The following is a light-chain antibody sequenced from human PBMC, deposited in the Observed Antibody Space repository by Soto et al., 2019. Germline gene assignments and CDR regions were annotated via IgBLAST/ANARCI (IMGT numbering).Light chain of an antibody. CDR2: EVS. CDR3: SSYTGDTTPV. Sequence: QSALTQPASVSGSPGQSITISCTGTSNDVGGYAYVSWYQQYPGKAPKLVISEVSNRPSGVSHRFSGSRSGNTASLTISGLQAEDEADYYGSSYTGDTTPVFGGGTKLTVL. V-gene: IGLV2-14*01. J-gene: IGLJ2*01. CDR1: SNDVGGYAY.